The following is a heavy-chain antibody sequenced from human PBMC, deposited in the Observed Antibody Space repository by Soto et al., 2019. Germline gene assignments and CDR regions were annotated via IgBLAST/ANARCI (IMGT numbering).Heavy chain of an antibody. CDR3: ARALVRYSSYGFDY. Sequence: QVQLVQSGAEVKKPGSSVKVSCKASGGTFSNSAISWVRQAPGQGLEWMGGIIPIFGSAFYAQKFQDRLTMPADESTITAYMELSSLRSEDTAVYYCARALVRYSSYGFDYWGPGTLVTVSS. D-gene: IGHD5-18*01. V-gene: IGHV1-69*01. CDR1: GGTFSNSA. CDR2: IIPIFGSA. J-gene: IGHJ4*02.